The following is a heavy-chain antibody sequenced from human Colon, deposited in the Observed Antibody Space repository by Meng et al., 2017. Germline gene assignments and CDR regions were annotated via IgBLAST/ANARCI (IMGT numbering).Heavy chain of an antibody. CDR1: GGSFSGYY. CDR2: INHSGST. D-gene: IGHD2-2*01. CDR3: ARGWGYCSSTSCYFLDY. J-gene: IGHJ4*02. V-gene: IGHV4-34*01. Sequence: LKRWGAGLLKPSETLSLTCAVYGGSFSGYYWSWIRQPPGKGLEWIGEINHSGSTNYNPSLKSRVTISVDTSKNQFSLKLSSVTAADTAVYYCARGWGYCSSTSCYFLDYWGQGTLVTVSS.